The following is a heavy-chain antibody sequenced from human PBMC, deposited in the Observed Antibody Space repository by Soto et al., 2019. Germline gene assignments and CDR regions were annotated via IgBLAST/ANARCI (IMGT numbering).Heavy chain of an antibody. V-gene: IGHV3-23*01. CDR3: ARPYGGKIGDAPDL. J-gene: IGHJ3*01. CDR1: VFTVSSYA. CDR2: ISDAAGSA. D-gene: IGHD4-17*01. Sequence: GSLRLSCVASVFTVSSYAMSWVRQVPGKGLEWVSTISDAAGSAYYVDSVKGRFTISRDNSKKTLYLQMNSLRAEDSAVYYCARPYGGKIGDAPDLWGPGTMVTVSS.